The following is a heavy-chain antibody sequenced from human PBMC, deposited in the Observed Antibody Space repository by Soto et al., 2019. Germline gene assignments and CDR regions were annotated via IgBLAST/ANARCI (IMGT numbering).Heavy chain of an antibody. CDR2: ISYDGSNK. D-gene: IGHD1-26*01. CDR3: ARLGKIVGGVRLGFDL. V-gene: IGHV3-30-3*01. CDR1: GFTFSSYA. Sequence: QVQLVESGGGVVQPGRSLRLSCAASGFTFSSYAMHWVRQAPGKGLEWVAVISYDGSNKYYDDTVKGRFTISRDNSKNTLYLPMNRLRAEDTAVYYCARLGKIVGGVRLGFDLWGRGTLVTVSS. J-gene: IGHJ2*01.